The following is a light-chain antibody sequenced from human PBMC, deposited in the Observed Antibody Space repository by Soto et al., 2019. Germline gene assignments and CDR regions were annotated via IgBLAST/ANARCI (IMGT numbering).Light chain of an antibody. CDR3: QQTRTYPRT. V-gene: IGKV1-9*01. J-gene: IGKJ4*01. CDR1: QGIAAR. Sequence: DIPLTQSPSFLSASVGDRVTITCRASQGIAARLAWYQQKPGNPPRLLIYADSTLQSGVPSRFSGSGSGTRGTLTISSLEPEDFATYYCQQTRTYPRTFGGGTKVEMK. CDR2: ADS.